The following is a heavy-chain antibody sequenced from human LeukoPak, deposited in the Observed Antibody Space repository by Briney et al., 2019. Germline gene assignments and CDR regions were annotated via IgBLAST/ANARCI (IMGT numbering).Heavy chain of an antibody. CDR3: ARDRGWGQGEYYYYYYMDV. J-gene: IGHJ6*03. D-gene: IGHD7-27*01. CDR2: ISGSGGSI. CDR1: GFTFSSYA. Sequence: GGSLRLSCAASGFTFSSYAMSWVRQAPGKGLEWVSAISGSGGSIFYADSVKGRLTISRDNSKNTLYLQMNSLRAEGTAVYYCARDRGWGQGEYYYYYYMDVWGKGTTVTVSS. V-gene: IGHV3-23*01.